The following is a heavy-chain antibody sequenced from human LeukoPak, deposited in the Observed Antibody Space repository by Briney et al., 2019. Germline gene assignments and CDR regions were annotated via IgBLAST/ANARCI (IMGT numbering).Heavy chain of an antibody. D-gene: IGHD3-10*01. CDR3: ASNRVTMVRGVIGDS. CDR2: ITPNVGGT. J-gene: IGHJ4*02. Sequence: GSVWVSCEPSGYTSTGYYMDWGRHAPGRGLGWRGWITPNVGGTNYARSFQGGVTMTRDTPISTAYMGLSRLTTQSPSVYYCASNRVTMVRGVIGDSWGQGPLVAASS. CDR1: GYTSTGYY. V-gene: IGHV1-2*07.